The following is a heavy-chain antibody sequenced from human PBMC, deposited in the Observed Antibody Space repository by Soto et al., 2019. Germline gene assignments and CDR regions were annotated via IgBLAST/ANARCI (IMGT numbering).Heavy chain of an antibody. V-gene: IGHV4-34*01. CDR2: INHSGST. D-gene: IGHD3-10*01. CDR1: GGSFSGYY. J-gene: IGHJ6*02. CDR3: ARGIRVRGVIITYYGMDV. Sequence: QVQLQQWGAGLWKPSETLSLTSAVYGGSFSGYYWSWIRQPPGKGLECIGEINHSGSTNYNPSLKSRVTISVDTSKNQFSLKLSSVTAADTAVYYCARGIRVRGVIITYYGMDVWGQGTTVTVSS.